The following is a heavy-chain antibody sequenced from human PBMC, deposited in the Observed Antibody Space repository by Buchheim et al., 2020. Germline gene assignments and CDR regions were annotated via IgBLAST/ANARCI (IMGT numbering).Heavy chain of an antibody. CDR2: INPNSGGT. D-gene: IGHD4-17*01. V-gene: IGHV1-2*04. J-gene: IGHJ6*02. Sequence: QVQLVQSGAEVKKPGASVKVSCKASGYTFTGYYMHWVRQAPGQGLEWMGWINPNSGGTNYAQKFQGWVTMTRARPIRTAYLELSRLRSDDTAVYYCARATTLVTTGYGMDVWGQGTT. CDR1: GYTFTGYY. CDR3: ARATTLVTTGYGMDV.